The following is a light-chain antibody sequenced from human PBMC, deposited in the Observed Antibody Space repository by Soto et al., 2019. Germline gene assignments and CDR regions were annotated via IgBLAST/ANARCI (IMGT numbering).Light chain of an antibody. Sequence: DIQLTQSPSFLSASVGDRVTITCRASQGINSYLAWYQQKPGKAPKLLIYAASTLPSGVPSRFSGSGSGTEFTLTITSLQPEDCATYYCQQLNSSPQTFGQGTKLEIK. J-gene: IGKJ2*01. CDR2: AAS. V-gene: IGKV1-9*01. CDR3: QQLNSSPQT. CDR1: QGINSY.